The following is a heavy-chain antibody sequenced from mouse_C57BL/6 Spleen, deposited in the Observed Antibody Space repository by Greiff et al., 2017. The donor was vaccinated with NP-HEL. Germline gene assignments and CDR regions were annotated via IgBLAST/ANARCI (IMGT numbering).Heavy chain of an antibody. CDR2: IYPGDGDT. Sequence: QVQLQQSGAELVKPGASVKISCKASGYAFSSYWMNWVKQRPGKGLEWIGQIYPGDGDTNYNGKFKGKATLTADKSSSTAYMQLSNLTSEDSAVYFCARGGLAGGYFDYGGQGTTLTVSS. CDR3: ARGGLAGGYFDY. CDR1: GYAFSSYW. J-gene: IGHJ2*01. V-gene: IGHV1-80*01.